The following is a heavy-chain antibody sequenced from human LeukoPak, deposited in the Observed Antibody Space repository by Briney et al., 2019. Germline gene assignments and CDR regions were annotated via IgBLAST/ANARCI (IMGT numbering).Heavy chain of an antibody. CDR3: ARTPGLWFGESDSFDP. CDR1: GGTFSSYA. D-gene: IGHD3-10*01. Sequence: RASVKVSCKASGGTFSSYAISWVRQAPGQGLEWMGGIIPIFGTANYAQKFQGGVTITTDESTSTAYMELSSLRSEDTAVYYCARTPGLWFGESDSFDPWGQGTLVTVSS. J-gene: IGHJ5*02. V-gene: IGHV1-69*05. CDR2: IIPIFGTA.